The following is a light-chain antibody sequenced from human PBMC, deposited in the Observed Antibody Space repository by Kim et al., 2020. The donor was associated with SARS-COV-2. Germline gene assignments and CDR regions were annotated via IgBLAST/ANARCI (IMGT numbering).Light chain of an antibody. CDR1: SLRSYY. V-gene: IGLV3-19*01. CDR3: NSRDSSGNHLV. CDR2: GKN. J-gene: IGLJ2*01. Sequence: SSELTQDPAVSVALGQTVRITCQGDSLRSYYASWYQQKPGQAPVLVIYGKNNRPSGIPDRFSGSSSGNTASLTIPGAQAEDEADDYCNSRDSSGNHLVFG.